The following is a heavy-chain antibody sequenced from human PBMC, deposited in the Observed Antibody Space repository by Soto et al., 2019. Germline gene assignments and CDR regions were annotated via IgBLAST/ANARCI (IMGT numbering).Heavy chain of an antibody. V-gene: IGHV4-59*01. D-gene: IGHD3-22*01. Sequence: PSETLSLTCTVSGGSISSYYWSWIRQPPGKGLEWIGYIYYSGSTNYNPSLKSRVTISVDTSKNQFSLKLSSVTAADTAVYYCSRSPYYYDSSGYPIYYFDYWGQGTLVTVS. J-gene: IGHJ4*02. CDR3: SRSPYYYDSSGYPIYYFDY. CDR2: IYYSGST. CDR1: GGSISSYY.